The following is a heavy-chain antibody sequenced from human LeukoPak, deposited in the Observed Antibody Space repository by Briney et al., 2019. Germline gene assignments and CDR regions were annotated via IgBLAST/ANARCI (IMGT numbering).Heavy chain of an antibody. CDR1: GFTFSDGY. CDR2: ISSSGSIT. V-gene: IGHV3-11*04. Sequence: PGGSLRLSCAASGFTFSDGYMSWIRPAPGKGLGWGSYISSSGSITYYGDSVKGRFTISRDNPKKSMYLQMNSLRAEDTAVYYCARHYSSSPRRGWYFDYWGQGTLVTVSS. J-gene: IGHJ4*02. CDR3: ARHYSSSPRRGWYFDY. D-gene: IGHD6-6*01.